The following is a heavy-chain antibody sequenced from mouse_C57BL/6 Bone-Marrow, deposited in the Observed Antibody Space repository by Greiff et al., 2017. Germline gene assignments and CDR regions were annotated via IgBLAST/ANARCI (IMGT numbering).Heavy chain of an antibody. V-gene: IGHV2-2*01. J-gene: IGHJ3*01. Sequence: VKLMESGPGLVQPSQSLSITCTVSGFSLTSYGVHWVRQSPGKGLEWLGVIWSGGSTDYNAAFISRLSISKDNSKSQVFFKRNSLQADDTAIYYCARNRPRVYYGNWGFAYWGQGTLVTVSA. CDR2: IWSGGST. CDR1: GFSLTSYG. D-gene: IGHD2-1*01. CDR3: ARNRPRVYYGNWGFAY.